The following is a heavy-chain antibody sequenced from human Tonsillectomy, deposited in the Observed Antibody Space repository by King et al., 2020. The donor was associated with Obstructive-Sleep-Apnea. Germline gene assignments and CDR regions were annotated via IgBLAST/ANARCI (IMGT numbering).Heavy chain of an antibody. D-gene: IGHD4-17*01. Sequence: QLVQSGGGLVKPGGSLRLSCAASGFTFSDYYMSWIRQAPGKGLEWVSYISSSGSPIYNADSVKDRFTIPRANAKNSLYLQMNSLRAEDTAVYYCARDGGYGDPYGHFDYWGQGTLVTVSS. CDR1: GFTFSDYY. V-gene: IGHV3-11*01. J-gene: IGHJ4*02. CDR2: ISSSGSPI. CDR3: ARDGGYGDPYGHFDY.